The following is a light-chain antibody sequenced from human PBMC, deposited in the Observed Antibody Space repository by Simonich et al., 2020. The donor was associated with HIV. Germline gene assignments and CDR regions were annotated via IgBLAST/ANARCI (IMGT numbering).Light chain of an antibody. CDR2: LNSDGSH. V-gene: IGLV4-69*01. J-gene: IGLJ2*01. CDR3: QTWGTGNVV. CDR1: SGNSSYT. Sequence: QLVLTQSPSASASLGASVKLTCTLSSGNSSYTIAWHQQQPEKGPRYLMKLNSDGSHSKGDGIPDRFSGSSSGAERYLTISSLQSEDEADYYCQTWGTGNVVFGGGTKVTVL.